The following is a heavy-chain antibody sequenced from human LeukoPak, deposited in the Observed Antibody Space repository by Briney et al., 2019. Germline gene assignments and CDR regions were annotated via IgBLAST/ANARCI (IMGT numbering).Heavy chain of an antibody. CDR3: ARQFATASADTRGYFDF. CDR2: GFYGGSA. V-gene: IGHV4-39*01. D-gene: IGHD2-2*01. J-gene: IGHJ4*02. CDR1: GASISSSNDY. Sequence: PSETLSLTCAVSGASISSSNDYWGWIRQAPGKGLEWVGGGFYGGSAHYNPSLKSLATISVDTSKNQFSLKLSSVTAADAAMYYCARQFATASADTRGYFDFWGQGTVVTVSS.